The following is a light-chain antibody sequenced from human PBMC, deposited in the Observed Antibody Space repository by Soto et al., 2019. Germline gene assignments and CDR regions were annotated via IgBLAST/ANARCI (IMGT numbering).Light chain of an antibody. CDR1: QSVGSN. CDR2: GAS. CDR3: QQYNSWPPWT. J-gene: IGKJ1*01. V-gene: IGKV3-15*01. Sequence: EMVMTQSPATLSVSPGERATLSCRAPQSVGSNLAWYQQKPCQAPRLLIYGASTRATGIPARFSGSGSGTEFTLTISSLQSEDFAVYYCQQYNSWPPWTFGQGTKVDIK.